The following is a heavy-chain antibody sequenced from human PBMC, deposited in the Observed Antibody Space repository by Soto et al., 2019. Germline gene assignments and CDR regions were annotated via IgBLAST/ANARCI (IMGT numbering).Heavy chain of an antibody. CDR2: ISGSGGRS. J-gene: IGHJ4*02. Sequence: EVQLLDSGGGLVQPGGSLRLSCAASGFTFSNYAMTWVRQGPGKGLEWVSGISGSGGRSYYADSVKGRFTISRDNSKSTLYFKMNSLIDEDTAVYYCAKAYFVWSSEQPYYFDYWGQGTLVTVST. V-gene: IGHV3-23*01. CDR3: AKAYFVWSSEQPYYFDY. CDR1: GFTFSNYA. D-gene: IGHD3-16*01.